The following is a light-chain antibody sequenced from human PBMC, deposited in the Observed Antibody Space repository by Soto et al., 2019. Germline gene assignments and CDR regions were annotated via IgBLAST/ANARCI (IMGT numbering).Light chain of an antibody. J-gene: IGLJ1*01. CDR3: SSYTITTALV. Sequence: QSVLTQPASVSGSPGQSITISCTGTSSDVGAYDFVSWYQQHPGKAPKLVISEVTNRPSGISDRFSGSKSGNTASLTISGLQAGDEASYYCSSYTITTALVFGSGTKVTVL. CDR1: SSDVGAYDF. CDR2: EVT. V-gene: IGLV2-14*01.